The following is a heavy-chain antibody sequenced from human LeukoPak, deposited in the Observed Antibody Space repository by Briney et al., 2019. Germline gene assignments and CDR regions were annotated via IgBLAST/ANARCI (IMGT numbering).Heavy chain of an antibody. CDR1: GFTFSSYG. D-gene: IGHD6-13*01. CDR2: IQYDGSNE. J-gene: IGHJ4*02. Sequence: RGSLRLSCTASGFTFSSYGMHWVRQAPGKGLEWVAIIQYDGSNEYYVDSVQGRFTISRDNSKNTLYLQMNSLRTEDTAVYYCAKERYSSSSLFAITPFDYWGQGTLVTVSS. CDR3: AKERYSSSSLFAITPFDY. V-gene: IGHV3-30*02.